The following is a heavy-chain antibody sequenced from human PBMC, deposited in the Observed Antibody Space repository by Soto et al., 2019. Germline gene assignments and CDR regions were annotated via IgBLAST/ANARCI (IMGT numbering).Heavy chain of an antibody. J-gene: IGHJ6*02. CDR1: GFTFSSYE. V-gene: IGHV3-48*03. CDR2: ISSSGSTI. CDR3: ARDRGLDYYGMDV. Sequence: GGSLRLSCAASGFTFSSYEMNWVHQAPGKGLEWVSYISSSGSTIYYADSVKGRFTISRDNAKNSLYLQMNSLRAEDTAVYYCARDRGLDYYGMDVWGQGTTVTVSS. D-gene: IGHD3-10*01.